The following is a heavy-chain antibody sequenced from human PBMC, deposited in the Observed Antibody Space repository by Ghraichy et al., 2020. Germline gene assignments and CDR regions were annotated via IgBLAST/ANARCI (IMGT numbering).Heavy chain of an antibody. Sequence: GALRLSCVASGFTFSDSVVHWVRQPSGKGLEWVGRIRNKDNSYATAYPASVKGRFSISRDDSKNTAFLQMNSLKTEDTAVYYCASPRSDLYYYGLDVWGQGTTVTVSS. CDR3: ASPRSDLYYYGLDV. CDR1: GFTFSDSV. J-gene: IGHJ6*02. V-gene: IGHV3-73*01. CDR2: IRNKDNSYAT.